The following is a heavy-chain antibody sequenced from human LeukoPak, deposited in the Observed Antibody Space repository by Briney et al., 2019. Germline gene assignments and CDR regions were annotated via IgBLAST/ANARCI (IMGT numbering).Heavy chain of an antibody. CDR2: ISSSSSTI. Sequence: GGSLRLSCAASGFTFSSYSMNWVRQAPGKGLGWVSYISSSSSTIYYADSVKGRFTISRDNAKNSLYLQMNSLRAEDTAVYYCARGLQPPGEQWPDYWGQGTLVTVSS. J-gene: IGHJ4*02. CDR1: GFTFSSYS. CDR3: ARGLQPPGEQWPDY. D-gene: IGHD6-19*01. V-gene: IGHV3-48*01.